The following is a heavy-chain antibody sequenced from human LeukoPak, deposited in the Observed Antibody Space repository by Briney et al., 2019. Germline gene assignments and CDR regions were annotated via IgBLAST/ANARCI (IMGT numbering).Heavy chain of an antibody. CDR1: EFTFGDYT. J-gene: IGHJ3*02. D-gene: IGHD3-16*01. V-gene: IGHV3-49*04. CDR3: APTYYDHVWAFDI. CDR2: IRSKAYGGTT. Sequence: GGSLRLSCTASEFTFGDYTMSWVRQAPGKGLEWVSFIRSKAYGGTTKYAASVKGRFTISRDDSRSIAYLQMNSLKTEDTAVYYCAPTYYDHVWAFDIWGQGTMVTVSS.